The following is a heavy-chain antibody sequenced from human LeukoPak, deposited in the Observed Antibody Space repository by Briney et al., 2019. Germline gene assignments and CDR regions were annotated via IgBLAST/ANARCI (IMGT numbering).Heavy chain of an antibody. CDR2: IWYDGSNK. J-gene: IGHJ6*04. V-gene: IGHV3-33*01. D-gene: IGHD2-2*01. Sequence: GGSLRLSCAASGFTFSSHGMHWVRQAPGKGLEWVAVIWYDGSNKYYADSVKGRFTISRDNSKNTLYLQMNSLRAEDTAVYYCARVDSQLDPINCSSTSCYDYYYYYGMDVWGKGTTVTVSS. CDR3: ARVDSQLDPINCSSTSCYDYYYYYGMDV. CDR1: GFTFSSHG.